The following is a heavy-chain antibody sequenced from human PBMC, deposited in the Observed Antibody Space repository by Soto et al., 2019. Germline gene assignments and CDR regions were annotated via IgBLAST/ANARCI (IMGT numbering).Heavy chain of an antibody. J-gene: IGHJ4*02. CDR1: GGSISSSNW. CDR3: ARIGAAGPFDN. CDR2: IYHSGST. D-gene: IGHD6-13*01. Sequence: QVQLQESGPGLVKPSGTLSLTCDVSGGSISSSNWWSWVRQPPGKGLEWIGEIYHSGSTNYNPSLKSRVTMSVDKSKDQLSLKLSSVTAADTAVYYCARIGAAGPFDNWGQGTLVTVSS. V-gene: IGHV4-4*02.